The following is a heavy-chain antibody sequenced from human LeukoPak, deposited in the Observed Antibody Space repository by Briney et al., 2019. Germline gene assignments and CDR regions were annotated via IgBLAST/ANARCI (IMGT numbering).Heavy chain of an antibody. J-gene: IGHJ2*01. CDR1: GGSISSYY. D-gene: IGHD3-10*01. CDR3: ARTDYYGSGSYRRRGWYFDL. CDR2: IYYSGST. Sequence: SETLSLTCTVSGGSISSYYWSWIRQPPGKGLEWIGYIYYSGSTNYNPSLKSRVTISVDTSKNQFSPKLSSVTAADTAVYYCARTDYYGSGSYRRRGWYFDLWGRGTLVTVSS. V-gene: IGHV4-59*01.